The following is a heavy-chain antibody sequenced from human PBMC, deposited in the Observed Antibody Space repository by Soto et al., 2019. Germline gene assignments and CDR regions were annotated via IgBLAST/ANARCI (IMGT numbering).Heavy chain of an antibody. CDR2: ISYDGSNK. D-gene: IGHD3-3*01. CDR1: GFTFSSYA. V-gene: IGHV3-30-3*01. CDR3: ARSYDFWSGDGMDV. Sequence: GGSLRLSCAASGFTFSSYAMHWVRQAPGKGLEWVAVISYDGSNKYYADSVKGRFTISRDNSKNTLYLQMNSLRAEETAVYYCARSYDFWSGDGMDVWGQGTRVTVAS. J-gene: IGHJ6*02.